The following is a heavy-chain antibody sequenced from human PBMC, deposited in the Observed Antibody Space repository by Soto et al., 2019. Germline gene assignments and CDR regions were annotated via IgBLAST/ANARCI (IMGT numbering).Heavy chain of an antibody. CDR1: GFTFSTYA. D-gene: IGHD5-18*01. CDR2: IGSSDNSNT. Sequence: PGGSLRLSCMASGFTFSTYAMSWVRQAPGGGLEWVSTIGSSDNSNTYYADSVEGRFTISRDNSKNTLYLQMNSLRAEDTAIYYCAKDRDSYGPLFYFDSWGQGSLVTVS. J-gene: IGHJ4*02. CDR3: AKDRDSYGPLFYFDS. V-gene: IGHV3-23*01.